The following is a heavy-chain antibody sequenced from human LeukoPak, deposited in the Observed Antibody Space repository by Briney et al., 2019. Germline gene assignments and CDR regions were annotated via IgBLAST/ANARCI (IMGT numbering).Heavy chain of an antibody. D-gene: IGHD3-10*01. V-gene: IGHV3-33*01. Sequence: GGSLRLSCAGSGFRFSTYGMHWVRQAPGKGLEWLGYVCFYGSNSNYVDPVKGRFTISRDNSKNTVFLQMNSLRAEDTAVYHCARFAGSDYTGSFDLWGEGTPVTVSS. CDR2: VCFYGSNS. J-gene: IGHJ6*01. CDR3: ARFAGSDYTGSFDL. CDR1: GFRFSTYG.